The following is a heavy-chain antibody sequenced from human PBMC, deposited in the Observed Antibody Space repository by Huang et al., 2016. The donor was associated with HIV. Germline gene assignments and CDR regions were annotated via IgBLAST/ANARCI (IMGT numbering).Heavy chain of an antibody. CDR1: GFSITTDGAG. CDR3: AHRQTYDFWSGSFDS. D-gene: IGHD3-3*01. V-gene: IGHV2-5*02. CDR2: IFWDDDK. J-gene: IGHJ4*02. Sequence: QITLKESGPTLVKPTQTLTLTCTFSGFSITTDGAGVGWIRQPPGKALEWLALIFWDDDKRYSPSVKNRLSITKDTSKNQVVLTMTNMDPVDTATYFCAHRQTYDFWSGSFDSWGQGTLVTVSS.